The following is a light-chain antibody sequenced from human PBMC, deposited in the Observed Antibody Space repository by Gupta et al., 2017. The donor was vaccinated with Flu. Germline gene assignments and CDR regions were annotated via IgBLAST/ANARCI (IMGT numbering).Light chain of an antibody. Sequence: QSAPTQPRSVSGSPGQSVTISCTGSHNDVGGSNRVSWYQQRPGKAPKLILYDVTERPSGVPDRFSGSKSGNTASLTISGLQADDEADYYCSSHAGRVTWVFGTGTTVTVL. CDR1: HNDVGGSNR. V-gene: IGLV2-11*01. CDR3: SSHAGRVTWV. CDR2: DVT. J-gene: IGLJ1*01.